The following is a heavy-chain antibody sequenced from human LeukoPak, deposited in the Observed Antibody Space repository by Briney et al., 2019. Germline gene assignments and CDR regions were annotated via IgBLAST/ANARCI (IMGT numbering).Heavy chain of an antibody. D-gene: IGHD2-21*01. CDR3: ARTHIETYGMDV. V-gene: IGHV3-53*01. CDR2: IYSGGST. Sequence: GGSLRLSCAASGFTASSNYMSWVRQAPGKGLEWVSVIYSGGSTYYADSVKGRFTISRDNSKNTLYLQMNSLRAEDTAVYYCARTHIETYGMDVWGQGTTVTVSS. CDR1: GFTASSNY. J-gene: IGHJ6*02.